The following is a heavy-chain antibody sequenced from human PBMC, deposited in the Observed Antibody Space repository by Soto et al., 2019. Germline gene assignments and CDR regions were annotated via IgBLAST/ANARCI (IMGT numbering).Heavy chain of an antibody. CDR1: GFTVSSNY. CDR3: ARDCLARYCSGGSCDRTVA. CDR2: IYSGGST. J-gene: IGHJ5*02. V-gene: IGHV3-66*01. D-gene: IGHD2-15*01. Sequence: EVQLVESGGGLVQPGGSLRLSCAASGFTVSSNYMSWFRQAPGKGLEWVSVIYSGGSTYYADSVKGRFTISRDNSKNTLYLQMNSQRAENTAVDYCARDCLARYCSGGSCDRTVAWGQGPLVTVSS.